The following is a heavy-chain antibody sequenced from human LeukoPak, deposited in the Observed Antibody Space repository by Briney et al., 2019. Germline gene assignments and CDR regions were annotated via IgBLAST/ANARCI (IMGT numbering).Heavy chain of an antibody. J-gene: IGHJ6*04. Sequence: SETLSLTCAVSGYSISSGYYWGWIRQPPGKGLEWIGSIYHSGSTYYNPSLKSRVTISVDTSKNQFSLKLSSVTAADTAVYYCARDGGQYQLLGYYYGMDVWGKGTTVTVSS. CDR1: GYSISSGYY. D-gene: IGHD2-2*01. V-gene: IGHV4-38-2*02. CDR3: ARDGGQYQLLGYYYGMDV. CDR2: IYHSGST.